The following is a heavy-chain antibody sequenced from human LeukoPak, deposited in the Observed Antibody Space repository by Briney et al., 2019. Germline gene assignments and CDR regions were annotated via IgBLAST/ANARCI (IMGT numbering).Heavy chain of an antibody. CDR2: IIPIFGTA. D-gene: IGHD2-15*01. CDR3: ASREKDCSGGSCYLRPYYYGMDV. Sequence: SVKVSCKASGDTFSSYAISWVRQAPGQGLEWMGGIIPIFGTANYAQKFQGRVTITADESTSTAYMELSSLRSEDTAVYYCASREKDCSGGSCYLRPYYYGMDVWGQGTTVTVSS. J-gene: IGHJ6*02. V-gene: IGHV1-69*01. CDR1: GDTFSSYA.